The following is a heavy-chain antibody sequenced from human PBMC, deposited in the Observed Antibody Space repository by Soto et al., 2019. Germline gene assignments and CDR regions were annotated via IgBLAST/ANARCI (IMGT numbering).Heavy chain of an antibody. CDR2: ISGSGAST. J-gene: IGHJ4*02. D-gene: IGHD6-13*01. CDR3: AKGGSSWSRFDY. Sequence: GGSLRLSCAASGFTFSNYAISWVRQAPGKGLEWVSAISGSGASTYYADSVKGRFTISRDNSNNTLYLQMNSLRAEDMAVYYCAKGGSSWSRFDYWGQGTLVTVSS. CDR1: GFTFSNYA. V-gene: IGHV3-23*01.